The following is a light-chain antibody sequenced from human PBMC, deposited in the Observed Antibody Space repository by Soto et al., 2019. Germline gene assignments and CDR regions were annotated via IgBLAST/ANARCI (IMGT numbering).Light chain of an antibody. CDR1: QSISIW. V-gene: IGKV1-5*03. J-gene: IGKJ1*01. Sequence: IQMTQSPSTLSASAGDRVTITCRASQSISIWLAWYQQKPGKAPKLLIYKASSLESEVPSRFSGSGSGTEFTLTINSLQPDDSATYYCQQYNSDSTFGQGTKVEIK. CDR2: KAS. CDR3: QQYNSDST.